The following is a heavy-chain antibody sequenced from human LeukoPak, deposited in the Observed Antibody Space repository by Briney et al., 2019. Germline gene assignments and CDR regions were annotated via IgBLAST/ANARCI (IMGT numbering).Heavy chain of an antibody. CDR2: IASDGSST. J-gene: IGHJ4*02. V-gene: IGHV3-74*01. CDR3: ARGRPHGNDY. D-gene: IGHD4-23*01. CDR1: GFTFSSYW. Sequence: GGSLRLSCAASGFTFSSYWMNWVRQAPGKGLVWVSRIASDGSSTTYADSVKGRFSTSRDNAKNTLYLQMNSLRVEDTAVYYCARGRPHGNDYWGQGTLVTVSS.